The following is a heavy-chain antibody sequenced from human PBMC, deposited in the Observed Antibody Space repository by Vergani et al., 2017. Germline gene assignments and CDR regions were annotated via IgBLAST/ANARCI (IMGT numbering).Heavy chain of an antibody. Sequence: QLQLQESGPGLVKPSETLSLTCTVSGDSIRSSIYYWAWIRQPPGKGLGWIGSMFYSGKSYYNPFFKSRVTMSVDTSKNQLSLKLTSVTAADTAVYYCARHEMIVATIARDWFDPWGQGTLVTVSS. CDR1: GDSIRSSIYY. J-gene: IGHJ5*02. V-gene: IGHV4-39*01. CDR2: MFYSGKS. D-gene: IGHD5-12*01. CDR3: ARHEMIVATIARDWFDP.